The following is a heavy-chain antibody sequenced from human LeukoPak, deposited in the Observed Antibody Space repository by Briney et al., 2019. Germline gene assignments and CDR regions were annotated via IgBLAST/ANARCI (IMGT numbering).Heavy chain of an antibody. CDR2: ISYDGSNK. J-gene: IGHJ6*02. Sequence: GGSLRLSCAASGFTFSSYAMHWVRQAPGKGLEWVAVISYDGSNKYYADSVKGRFTISRDNSKNTLYLQMNSLRAEDTAVYYCARLYDSSGSAYYYYGMDVWGQGTTVTVSS. V-gene: IGHV3-30-3*01. CDR1: GFTFSSYA. CDR3: ARLYDSSGSAYYYYGMDV. D-gene: IGHD3-22*01.